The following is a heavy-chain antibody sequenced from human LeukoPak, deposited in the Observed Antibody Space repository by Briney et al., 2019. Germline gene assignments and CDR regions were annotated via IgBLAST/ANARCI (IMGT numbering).Heavy chain of an antibody. Sequence: SETLSLTCTVSGGTISSDGYYWSWNRQHPGKGLEWIGYIYYSGSTYYNPSLKSRVTISVDTSKNQFSLKLSSVTAAGTAVYYCARIPIGHDAFDIWGQGTMVTVSS. V-gene: IGHV4-31*03. CDR1: GGTISSDGYY. CDR3: ARIPIGHDAFDI. J-gene: IGHJ3*02. CDR2: IYYSGST. D-gene: IGHD2-21*01.